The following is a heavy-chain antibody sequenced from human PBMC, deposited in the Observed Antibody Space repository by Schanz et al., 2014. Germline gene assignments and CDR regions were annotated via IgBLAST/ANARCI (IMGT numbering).Heavy chain of an antibody. CDR1: GGSISSGGSS. CDR3: ARSPGDFPGWFDS. Sequence: QLQLQESGSGLVKPSQTLSLTCGVSGGSISSGGSSWNWIRLPPGKGLEWIGYIYHSGSTYYNPSRKSRVTISVDRPKNQFSLILNSVTAADTAVYYCARSPGDFPGWFDSWGQGTLVTVSS. CDR2: IYHSGST. J-gene: IGHJ5*01. V-gene: IGHV4-30-2*01. D-gene: IGHD4-17*01.